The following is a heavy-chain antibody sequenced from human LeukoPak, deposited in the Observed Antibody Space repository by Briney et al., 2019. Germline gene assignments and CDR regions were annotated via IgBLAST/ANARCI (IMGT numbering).Heavy chain of an antibody. CDR1: GGSISGFV. V-gene: IGHV4-59*08. CDR2: IYDTGTT. CDR3: ARLAKGEQWLAYYFDY. J-gene: IGHJ4*02. Sequence: SETLSLTCTVSGGSISGFVWSWILQPPGEGLDCIGFIYDTGTTNYNPLLKSRVTLSVDTSKNQFSLKLNSVTAADTAVYYCARLAKGEQWLAYYFDYWGQGALVTVSS. D-gene: IGHD6-19*01.